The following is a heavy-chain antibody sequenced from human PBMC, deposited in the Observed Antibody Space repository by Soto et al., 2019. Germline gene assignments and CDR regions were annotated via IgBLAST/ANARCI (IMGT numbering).Heavy chain of an antibody. CDR1: GYTFTAYA. CDR3: ARDPRYCSGDRCYNWFDP. CDR2: INPGNGDT. V-gene: IGHV1-3*01. J-gene: IGHJ5*02. D-gene: IGHD2-15*01. Sequence: QVQLVQSGAEVKKPGASVKVSCKASGYTFTAYAMNWVRQAPGQRLEWMGWINPGNGDTKFSPTFRGRVTITRDTSASTTYMEVRSLRSDDTAVYYCARDPRYCSGDRCYNWFDPWGQGTLVTVSS.